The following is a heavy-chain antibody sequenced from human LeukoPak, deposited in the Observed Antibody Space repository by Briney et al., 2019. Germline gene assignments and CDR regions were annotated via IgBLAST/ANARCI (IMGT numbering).Heavy chain of an antibody. Sequence: PGGSLRLSCAASGFTVSSNYMSWVRQAPGKGLEWVSVIYSGGSTYYADSVKGRFTISRDNSKNTLYLQMNSLRAEDTAVYYRVAAAVTYYYDCSGYQPRKEVDYWGQGTLVTVSS. CDR2: IYSGGST. CDR1: GFTVSSNY. J-gene: IGHJ4*02. V-gene: IGHV3-66*02. CDR3: VAAAVTYYYDCSGYQPRKEVDY. D-gene: IGHD3-22*01.